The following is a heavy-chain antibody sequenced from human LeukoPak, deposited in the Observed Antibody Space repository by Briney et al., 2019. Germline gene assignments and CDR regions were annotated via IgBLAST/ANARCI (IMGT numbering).Heavy chain of an antibody. CDR2: IYTSGRI. Sequence: SQTLSLTCTVSGGSISSGSYYCSWIRQPAGKGLEWLGRIYTSGRINYNPYLKSRVTISVDTSKNQLSLKLSSVTAAETAVYYCARERSSGWYFAFDIWGQGTMVTVSS. CDR3: ARERSSGWYFAFDI. J-gene: IGHJ3*02. CDR1: GGSISSGSYY. D-gene: IGHD6-19*01. V-gene: IGHV4-61*02.